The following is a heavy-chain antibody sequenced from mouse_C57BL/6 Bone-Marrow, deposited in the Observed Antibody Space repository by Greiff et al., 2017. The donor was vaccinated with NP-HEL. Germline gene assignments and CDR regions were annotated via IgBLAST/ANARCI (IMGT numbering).Heavy chain of an antibody. D-gene: IGHD2-4*01. Sequence: EVQGVESGGGLVQPKGSLKLSCAASGFSFNTYAMNWVRQAPGKGLEWVARIRSKSNNYATYYADSVKDRFTISRDDSESMLYLQMNNLKTEDTAMYYCVRHVGYDYLFAYWGQGTLVTVSA. J-gene: IGHJ3*01. CDR2: IRSKSNNYAT. CDR3: VRHVGYDYLFAY. V-gene: IGHV10-1*01. CDR1: GFSFNTYA.